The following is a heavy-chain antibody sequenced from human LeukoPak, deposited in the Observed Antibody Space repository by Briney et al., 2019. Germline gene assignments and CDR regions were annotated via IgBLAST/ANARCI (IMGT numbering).Heavy chain of an antibody. Sequence: PSETLSLTCTVSGGSISNYYWSWIRQPPGRGLEWIGYISNSGTTNYNPSLKSRVTISVDTSKNQFSLKLSSVTAADTAVYYCARQLLSWRGNYYYQYYMDVWGKGTTVTVSS. D-gene: IGHD1-26*01. CDR1: GGSISNYY. CDR3: ARQLLSWRGNYYYQYYMDV. V-gene: IGHV4-59*08. CDR2: ISNSGTT. J-gene: IGHJ6*03.